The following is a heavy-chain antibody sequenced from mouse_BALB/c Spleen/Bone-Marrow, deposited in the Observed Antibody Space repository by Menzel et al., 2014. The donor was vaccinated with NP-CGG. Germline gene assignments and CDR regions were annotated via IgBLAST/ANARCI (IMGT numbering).Heavy chain of an antibody. V-gene: IGHV1S56*01. CDR3: ARYGSSYYFDY. Sequence: VQLQQSGPELVKPGASVRISCKASGYTFTSYCIHWVKQRPGQGLEWIGWIYPGNVNTKYNEKFKGRATLTADKSSSTAYMQLSSLTSEDSAVYFCARYGSSYYFDYWGQGTTLTVSS. CDR1: GYTFTSYC. D-gene: IGHD1-1*01. J-gene: IGHJ2*01. CDR2: IYPGNVNT.